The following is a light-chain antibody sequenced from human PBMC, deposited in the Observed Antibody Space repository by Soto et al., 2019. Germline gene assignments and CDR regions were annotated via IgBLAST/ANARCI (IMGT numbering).Light chain of an antibody. CDR3: QQYNNWPPWT. Sequence: IVMTQSPATLSVSPGDRATLSCRASQSIGRNLAWYQQKPGQAPRLLIYAASTRATDFPARFSGSGCGTEFTLTSSGLQSEYFAVYFCQQYNNWPPWTFGHGTKVDIK. CDR1: QSIGRN. V-gene: IGKV3-15*01. CDR2: AAS. J-gene: IGKJ1*01.